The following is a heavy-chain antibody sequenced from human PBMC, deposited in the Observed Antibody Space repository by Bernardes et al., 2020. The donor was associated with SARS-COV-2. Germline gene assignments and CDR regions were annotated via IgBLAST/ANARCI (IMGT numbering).Heavy chain of an antibody. J-gene: IGHJ6*02. CDR3: AGGYGSGSYYGMDV. CDR2: INHSGST. D-gene: IGHD3-10*01. V-gene: IGHV4-34*01. CDR1: GGSFSGYY. Sequence: SETLSLTFFFYGGSFSGYYWSCIRRPPGKGLYWIGEINHSGSTNYNPSLKSRVTISVDTSKNQFSLKLSSVTAADTAVYYCAGGYGSGSYYGMDVWGQGTTVTVSS.